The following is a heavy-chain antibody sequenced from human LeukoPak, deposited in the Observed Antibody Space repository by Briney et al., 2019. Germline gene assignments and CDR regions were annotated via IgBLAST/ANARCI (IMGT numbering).Heavy chain of an antibody. CDR3: ARDGFLEWNERYFDL. CDR1: GGSIRSYY. V-gene: IGHV4-59*01. D-gene: IGHD3-3*01. CDR2: IYYSGST. Sequence: SETLSLTCTVSGGSIRSYYWSWMRQPPGKGLEWIGYIYYSGSTKYNPSLKSRATISVDTSKNQFSLKLSSVTAADTAVYYCARDGFLEWNERYFDLWGRGTLVTVSS. J-gene: IGHJ2*01.